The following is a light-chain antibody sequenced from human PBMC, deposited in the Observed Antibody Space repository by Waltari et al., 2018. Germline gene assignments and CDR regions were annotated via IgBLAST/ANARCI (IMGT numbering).Light chain of an antibody. CDR3: QKYVDLPAT. Sequence: CRASQSVSRSLAWYQQKPGQAPRLLIYDASSRATGIPDRFSGSGSGTDFSLTISRLEPEDFAVYYCQKYVDLPATFGQGTKVEIK. V-gene: IGKV3-20*01. CDR2: DAS. J-gene: IGKJ1*01. CDR1: QSVSRS.